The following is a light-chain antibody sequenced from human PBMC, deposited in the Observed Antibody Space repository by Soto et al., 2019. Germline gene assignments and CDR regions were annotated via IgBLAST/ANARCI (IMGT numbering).Light chain of an antibody. J-gene: IGLJ1*01. CDR1: SSDVGGYNY. V-gene: IGLV2-11*01. Sequence: QSALAQPRSVSGSPGQSVAISCTGTSSDVGGYNYVSWYQQHPGKAPKLIIYDVTKRPSGVPDRFSGSSSGNTASLTISGLQAEDEVDYFCCSYAGSYSYVFGTGTQLTVL. CDR2: DVT. CDR3: CSYAGSYSYV.